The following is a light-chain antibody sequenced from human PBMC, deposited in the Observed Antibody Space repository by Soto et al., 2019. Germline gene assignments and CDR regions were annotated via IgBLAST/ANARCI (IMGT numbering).Light chain of an antibody. CDR1: SSDVGGYNH. J-gene: IGLJ1*01. V-gene: IGLV2-14*01. Sequence: QSVLTQPASVSGSRGQSITISCTGTSSDVGGYNHVSCYQQHPGKAPKLIIFEVRNRPSGVSDRFSESKSGNTASLTIYGLQSEDEAVYYCSSYASSSSYAFGTGTKLTVL. CDR2: EVR. CDR3: SSYASSSSYA.